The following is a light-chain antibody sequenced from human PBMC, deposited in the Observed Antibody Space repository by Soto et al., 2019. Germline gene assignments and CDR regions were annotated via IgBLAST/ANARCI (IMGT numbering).Light chain of an antibody. CDR2: GAS. Sequence: EIVMTQSPATLSVSPGDRVTLSCRASQNIDNNLAWYQQRQGQPTRLLIYGASTRANGIPARFSGSGSGTEFTLTISSLHSEDFAVYCCQQYNNWPPLTFGGGTKVEIK. CDR1: QNIDNN. CDR3: QQYNNWPPLT. V-gene: IGKV3D-15*01. J-gene: IGKJ4*01.